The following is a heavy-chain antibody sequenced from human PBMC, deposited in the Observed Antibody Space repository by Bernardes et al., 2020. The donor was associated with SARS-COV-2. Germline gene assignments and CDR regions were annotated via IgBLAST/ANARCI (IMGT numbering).Heavy chain of an antibody. V-gene: IGHV3-21*01. D-gene: IGHD2-15*01. J-gene: IGHJ5*02. CDR3: ARGLYCSGGSCYSRDNWFDP. CDR2: ISSSSSYI. Sequence: GWSLRLSCAASGFTFSSYSMNWVRQAPGQGLEWVSSISSSSSYIYYADSVKGRFTISRDNAKNSLYLQMSSLRAEDTAVYYCARGLYCSGGSCYSRDNWFDPWGQGTLVTVSS. CDR1: GFTFSSYS.